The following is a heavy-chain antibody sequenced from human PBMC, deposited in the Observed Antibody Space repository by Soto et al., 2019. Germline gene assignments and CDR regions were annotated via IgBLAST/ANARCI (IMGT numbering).Heavy chain of an antibody. V-gene: IGHV3-9*01. J-gene: IGHJ4*02. Sequence: EVQLVESGGGLVQPGRSLRLSCAASGFTFDDYAMHWVRQAPGKGLEWVSGISWNSGSIGYADSVKGRFTISRDNAKNSLYLQMYSLRAEDTALYFCAKRVVYSRSGFNTPFDYWGPGTLVTLSS. CDR2: ISWNSGSI. CDR3: AKRVVYSRSGFNTPFDY. CDR1: GFTFDDYA. D-gene: IGHD6-13*01.